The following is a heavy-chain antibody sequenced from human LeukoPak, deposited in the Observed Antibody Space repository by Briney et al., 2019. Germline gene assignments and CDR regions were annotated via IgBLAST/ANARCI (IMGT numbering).Heavy chain of an antibody. V-gene: IGHV4-59*01. CDR1: GGSISSYY. Sequence: SETLSLTCTVSGGSISSYYWSWIRQPPGKGLEWIGYIYYSGSTNYNPSLKSRVTISVDTSENQFSLKLSSVTAADTAVYYCARVGVDTAMASFDYWGQGTLVTVSS. CDR3: ARVGVDTAMASFDY. J-gene: IGHJ4*02. D-gene: IGHD5-18*01. CDR2: IYYSGST.